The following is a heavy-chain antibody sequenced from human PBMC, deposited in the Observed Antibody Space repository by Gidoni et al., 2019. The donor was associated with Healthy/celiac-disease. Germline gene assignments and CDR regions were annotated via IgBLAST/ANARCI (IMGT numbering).Heavy chain of an antibody. CDR2: ISGSGGST. Sequence: EVRLLESGGGLVQPGGSLRLSCAASGFTFSSYAVSSVRQAPGTGLEWVSAISGSGGSTYYADSVKGRFTISRDNSKNTLYLQMNSLRAEDTAVYYCAKRRAAATDYWGQGTLVTVSS. J-gene: IGHJ4*02. D-gene: IGHD2-15*01. V-gene: IGHV3-23*01. CDR3: AKRRAAATDY. CDR1: GFTFSSYA.